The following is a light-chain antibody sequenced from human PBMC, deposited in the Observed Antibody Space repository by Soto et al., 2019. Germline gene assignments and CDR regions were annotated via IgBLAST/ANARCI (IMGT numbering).Light chain of an antibody. CDR2: LGS. Sequence: DIVMTQSPLSLPVTPGEPSSISCRSSQSLLHSNGYNYLGWYLQKPGQSPQLLIYLGSNRASGVPDRFSGSGSGTDFTLKISRVEAEDVGVYYCMQALQTPPWTFGQGTKVDI. CDR3: MQALQTPPWT. V-gene: IGKV2-28*01. J-gene: IGKJ1*01. CDR1: QSLLHSNGYNY.